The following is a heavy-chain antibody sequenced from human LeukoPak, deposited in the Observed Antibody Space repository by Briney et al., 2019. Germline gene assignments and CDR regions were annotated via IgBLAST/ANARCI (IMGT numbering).Heavy chain of an antibody. CDR1: GGSISSYY. D-gene: IGHD2-2*01. Sequence: PSETLSLTCTVSGGSISSYYWSWIRQPPGKGLEWIGYIYYSGSTNYNPSLKSRVTISVDTSKNQFSLKLSSVTAADTAVYYCARVTLVPAAMWGYYFDYWGQGTLVTVSS. CDR3: ARVTLVPAAMWGYYFDY. V-gene: IGHV4-59*01. J-gene: IGHJ4*02. CDR2: IYYSGST.